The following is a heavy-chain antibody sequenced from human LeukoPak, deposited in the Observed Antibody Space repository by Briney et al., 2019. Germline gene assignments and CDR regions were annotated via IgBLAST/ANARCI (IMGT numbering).Heavy chain of an antibody. CDR3: AVRGIAGAGNWGY. CDR1: GGSISSSSYY. V-gene: IGHV4-39*01. Sequence: KPSETLSLTCTVSGGSISSSSYYWGWIRQPPGKGLEWIGSIYYSGSTYYNPSLKSRVTISVDTSKNQFSLKLSSVTAADTAVYYCAVRGIAGAGNWGYWGQGTLVTVSS. J-gene: IGHJ4*02. D-gene: IGHD6-19*01. CDR2: IYYSGST.